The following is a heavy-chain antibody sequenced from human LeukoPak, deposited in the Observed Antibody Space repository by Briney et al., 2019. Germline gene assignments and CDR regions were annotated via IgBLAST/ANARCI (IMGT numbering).Heavy chain of an antibody. D-gene: IGHD3/OR15-3a*01. CDR3: ARRTDAVDDAFDI. CDR1: GGNFNNYA. CDR2: IIPALDRA. Sequence: SVKVSCKASGGNFNNYAVNWVRQAPGQGLQWMGRIIPALDRANYAHNFQGRLTITADKSTKTVYMELSSLRSEDTGLYFCARRTDAVDDAFDIWGQGTMLTVSS. V-gene: IGHV1-69*04. J-gene: IGHJ3*02.